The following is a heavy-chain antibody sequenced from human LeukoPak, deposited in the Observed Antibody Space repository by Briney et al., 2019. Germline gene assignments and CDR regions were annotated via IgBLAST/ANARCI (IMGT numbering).Heavy chain of an antibody. D-gene: IGHD3-22*01. J-gene: IGHJ4*02. CDR1: GGSFCDYY. V-gene: IGHV4-34*01. Sequence: SETLSLTCAIYGGSFCDYYWSWMRQPPGRGLEWIGDINHSGSTNYSPSLTSRVTMSVDTSKNQFSLKLSSVTAADTAVYYCARGPPRDFVTSGFYYNYWGQGTRVTVSS. CDR2: INHSGST. CDR3: ARGPPRDFVTSGFYYNY.